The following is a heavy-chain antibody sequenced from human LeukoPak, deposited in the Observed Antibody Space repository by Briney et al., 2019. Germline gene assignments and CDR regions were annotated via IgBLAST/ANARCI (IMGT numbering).Heavy chain of an antibody. Sequence: ASVKVSCKASGYTFTSYGISWVRQAPGQGLEWMGWISAYNGDTNYAQKLQGRVTMTTDTATSTAYMELRSLRSDDTAVYYCARGPKQSLDYNWFGPWGQGTLVTVSS. CDR1: GYTFTSYG. CDR2: ISAYNGDT. CDR3: ARGPKQSLDYNWFGP. V-gene: IGHV1-18*01. D-gene: IGHD6-19*01. J-gene: IGHJ5*02.